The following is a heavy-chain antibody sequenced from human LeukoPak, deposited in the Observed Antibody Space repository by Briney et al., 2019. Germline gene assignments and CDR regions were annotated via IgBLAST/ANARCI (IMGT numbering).Heavy chain of an antibody. D-gene: IGHD2-21*02. CDR2: IYSGGGT. CDR3: ARGYSSRAGTTDCCPLDY. J-gene: IGHJ4*02. V-gene: IGHV3-53*01. Sequence: PGGSLRLSCAASGFTVSNNCMNWVRQAPGKGLEWVSGIYSGGGTYYADSVKGRFTISRDNSKNTLYLQMSSLRVEDTAVYYCARGYSSRAGTTDCCPLDYWGQGILVTVSS. CDR1: GFTVSNNC.